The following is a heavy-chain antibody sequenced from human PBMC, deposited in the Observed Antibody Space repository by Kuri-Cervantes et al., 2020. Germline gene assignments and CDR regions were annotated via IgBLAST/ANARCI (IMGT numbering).Heavy chain of an antibody. CDR1: GFIVSSNY. CDR3: ARPGGYCSGGSCYVAAFDI. Sequence: GESLKISCAASGFIVSSNYMSWVGQAPGKGLEWVSVIYSGGGTYYADSVKGRFTISRDNAKNSLYLQMNSLRAEDTAVYYCARPGGYCSGGSCYVAAFDIWGQGTMVTVSS. V-gene: IGHV3-53*01. CDR2: IYSGGGT. J-gene: IGHJ3*02. D-gene: IGHD2-15*01.